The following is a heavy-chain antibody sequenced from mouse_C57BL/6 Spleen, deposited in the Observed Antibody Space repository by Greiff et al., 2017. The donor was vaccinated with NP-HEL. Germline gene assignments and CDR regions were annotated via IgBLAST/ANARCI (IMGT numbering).Heavy chain of an antibody. J-gene: IGHJ1*03. CDR2: INPYNGGT. D-gene: IGHD1-1*01. CDR3: ARTITTVVATRYFDV. CDR1: GYTFTDYY. Sequence: VQLQQSGPVLVKPGASVKMSCKASGYTFTDYYMNWVKQSHGKSLEWIGVINPYNGGTSYNQKFKGKATLTVDKSSSTAYMELNSLTSEDSAVYYCARTITTVVATRYFDVWGTGTTVTVSS. V-gene: IGHV1-19*01.